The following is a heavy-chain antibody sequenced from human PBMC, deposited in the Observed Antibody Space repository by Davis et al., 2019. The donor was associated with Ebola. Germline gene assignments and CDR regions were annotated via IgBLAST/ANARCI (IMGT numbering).Heavy chain of an antibody. CDR3: ARAPRHYDILTGSRYYYGMDV. CDR2: MNPNSGNT. Sequence: ASVKVSCKASGYTFASYDINWVRQAAGQGLEWMGWMNPNSGNTGYVQKFQGRVTMTSNTSISTAYMELSSLTSEDTAVYYCARAPRHYDILTGSRYYYGMDVWGQGTTVTVSS. J-gene: IGHJ6*02. CDR1: GYTFASYD. V-gene: IGHV1-8*01. D-gene: IGHD3-9*01.